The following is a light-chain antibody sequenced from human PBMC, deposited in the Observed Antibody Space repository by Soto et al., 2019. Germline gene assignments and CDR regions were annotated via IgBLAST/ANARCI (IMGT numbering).Light chain of an antibody. CDR1: SSNIGAGYD. CDR3: QSYDSSLSGYV. J-gene: IGLJ1*01. Sequence: QSVLTQPRSLSGAPGHRVTISCTGSSSNIGAGYDVHWYQQLPGSAPNLFISGNSNRPSGAPHRFSVSQAVSSASLAITGLQAEDEADYYCQSYDSSLSGYVFGTGTKV. CDR2: GNS. V-gene: IGLV1-40*01.